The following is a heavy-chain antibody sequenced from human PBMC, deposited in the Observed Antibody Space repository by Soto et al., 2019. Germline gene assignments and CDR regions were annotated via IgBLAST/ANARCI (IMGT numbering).Heavy chain of an antibody. Sequence: GGSLRLSCAASGFTFSSYSMNWVRQAPGKGLEWVSYISSSSSTIYYADSVKGRFTISRDNAKNSLYLQMNSLRAEDTAVYYCASAVAGMGDYYYYYYMDVWGKGTTVTVSS. J-gene: IGHJ6*03. CDR2: ISSSSSTI. D-gene: IGHD6-19*01. CDR1: GFTFSSYS. V-gene: IGHV3-48*01. CDR3: ASAVAGMGDYYYYYYMDV.